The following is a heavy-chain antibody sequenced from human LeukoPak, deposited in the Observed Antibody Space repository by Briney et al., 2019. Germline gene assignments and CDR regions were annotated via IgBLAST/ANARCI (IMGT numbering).Heavy chain of an antibody. CDR3: ARGGPRFVVVPAAHGGLVY. V-gene: IGHV1-18*01. D-gene: IGHD2-2*01. CDR2: ISAYNGNT. J-gene: IGHJ4*02. CDR1: GYTFTSYG. Sequence: ASVKVSCKASGYTFTSYGISWVRQAPGQGLEWMGWISAYNGNTNYAQKLQGRVTMTTDTSTSTAYMELRSLRSDDTAVYYCARGGPRFVVVPAAHGGLVYWGQGTLVTVSS.